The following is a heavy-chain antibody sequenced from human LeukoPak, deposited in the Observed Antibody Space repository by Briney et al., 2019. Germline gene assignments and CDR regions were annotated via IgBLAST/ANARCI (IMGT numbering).Heavy chain of an antibody. Sequence: GGSLRLSCAASGFXFDDYGISWVRQAPGKGLEWVSGINWNGGSTGYADSVKGRFTISRDNAKNSLYLQMNSLRDEDTALYYCARSDRSSWTFDYWGQGILVTVSS. CDR3: ARSDRSSWTFDY. D-gene: IGHD6-13*01. CDR2: INWNGGST. CDR1: GFXFDDYG. V-gene: IGHV3-20*04. J-gene: IGHJ4*02.